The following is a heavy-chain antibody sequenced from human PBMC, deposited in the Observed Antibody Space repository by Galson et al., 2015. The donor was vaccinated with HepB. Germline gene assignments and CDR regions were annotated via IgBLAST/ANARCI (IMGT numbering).Heavy chain of an antibody. D-gene: IGHD3-22*01. V-gene: IGHV3-11*06. CDR3: AREMGGYYDSSGLDY. J-gene: IGHJ4*02. Sequence: SLRLSCAASGLTFSDYYMSWIRQAPGKGLEWVSYISSSSSYTNYADSVKGRFTISRDNAKNSLYLQMNSLRAEDTAVYYCAREMGGYYDSSGLDYWGQGTLVTVSS. CDR2: ISSSSSYT. CDR1: GLTFSDYY.